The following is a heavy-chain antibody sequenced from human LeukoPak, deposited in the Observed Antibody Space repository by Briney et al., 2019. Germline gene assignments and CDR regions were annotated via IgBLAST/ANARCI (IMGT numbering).Heavy chain of an antibody. D-gene: IGHD3-3*01. J-gene: IGHJ3*02. CDR2: ISDRGKT. V-gene: IGHV3-23*01. CDR1: GITFSSYD. Sequence: PGGSLRLSCVASGITFSSYDMSWVRQAPGKGLEWISAISDRGKTDYADSVKGRFTISRDNSKNTPYLQLSSLRADDTAIYYCAKLPTIFGVADSFDIWGQGTLVTVSS. CDR3: AKLPTIFGVADSFDI.